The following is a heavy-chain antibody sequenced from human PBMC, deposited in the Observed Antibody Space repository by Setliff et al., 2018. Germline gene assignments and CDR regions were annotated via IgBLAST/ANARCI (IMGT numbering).Heavy chain of an antibody. J-gene: IGHJ6*02. Sequence: PSETLSLTCAVYGGSFSGYYWGWIRQPPGKGLEWIGHIYTSGSTNYNPSLKSRVTISLDTSKNQFSLKLSSVTAADTAVYYCAREDYYYYGMDVWGQGTTVTVSS. CDR3: AREDYYYYGMDV. V-gene: IGHV4-4*08. CDR2: IYTSGST. CDR1: GGSFSGYY.